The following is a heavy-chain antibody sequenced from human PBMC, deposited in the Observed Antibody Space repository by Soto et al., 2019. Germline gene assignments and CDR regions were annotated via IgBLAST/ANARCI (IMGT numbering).Heavy chain of an antibody. Sequence: EVQLVESGGGLVQPGGSLRLSCEASGFTFSSRWMTWVRQGPGKGLEWVANIKQDENGKDYVDSVKGRFTISRDNAKNSPYLKMNSRRAADTAVYYCATHDGPAAAGLVLDFWGQGTLVTVSS. CDR1: GFTFSSRW. J-gene: IGHJ4*02. D-gene: IGHD6-13*01. CDR2: IKQDENGK. CDR3: ATHDGPAAAGLVLDF. V-gene: IGHV3-7*02.